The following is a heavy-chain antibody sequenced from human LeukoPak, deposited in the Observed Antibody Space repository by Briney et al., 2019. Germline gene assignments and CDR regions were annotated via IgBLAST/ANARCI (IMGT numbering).Heavy chain of an antibody. Sequence: SVKVSCKASGGTFSSYAISWVRQAPGQGLEWMGGIIPIFGTANYAQKFQGRVTITADESTSTAYMELSSLRSEDTAVYYCARDAIGGYCSSTSCYPSFGWGQGTLVTVSS. D-gene: IGHD2-2*01. CDR1: GGTFSSYA. CDR3: ARDAIGGYCSSTSCYPSFG. J-gene: IGHJ4*02. CDR2: IIPIFGTA. V-gene: IGHV1-69*13.